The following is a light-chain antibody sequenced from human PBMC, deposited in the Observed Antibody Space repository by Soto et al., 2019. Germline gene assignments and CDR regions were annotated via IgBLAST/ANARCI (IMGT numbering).Light chain of an antibody. CDR2: DAS. Sequence: IVLTQSPVSLSLSPGETATPSFRASDGVGRSLAWFQQRPGQAPRLLIYDASNRATGIPARFSGSGSGTDFTLTISRLEPEDFAVYYCLQRSDWRTFGRGTKVDIK. CDR3: LQRSDWRT. V-gene: IGKV3-11*01. J-gene: IGKJ1*01. CDR1: DGVGRS.